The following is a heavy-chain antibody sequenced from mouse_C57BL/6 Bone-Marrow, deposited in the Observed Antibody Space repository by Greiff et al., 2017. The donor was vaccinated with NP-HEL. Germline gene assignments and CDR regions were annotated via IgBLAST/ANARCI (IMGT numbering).Heavy chain of an antibody. J-gene: IGHJ3*01. Sequence: VQLQQPGAELARPGASVKLSCKASGYTFTSYGISWVKQRTGQGLEWIGEIYPRSGNTYYNEKFKGKATLTADKSSSTAYMELRSLTSEDSAVYFCARERIYPGFAYWGQGTLVTVSA. CDR3: ARERIYPGFAY. V-gene: IGHV1-81*01. CDR2: IYPRSGNT. CDR1: GYTFTSYG. D-gene: IGHD1-1*01.